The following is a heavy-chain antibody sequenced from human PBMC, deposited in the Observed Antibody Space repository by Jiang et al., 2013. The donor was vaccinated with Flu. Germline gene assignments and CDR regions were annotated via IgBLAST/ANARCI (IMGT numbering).Heavy chain of an antibody. D-gene: IGHD6-13*01. Sequence: GIIYPGDSDTRYSPSFPRARSTISADKSISTAYLQWSSLKASDTAMYYCARGIAAAGTWFDPWGQGTLVTVSS. CDR3: ARGIAAAGTWFDP. V-gene: IGHV5-51*01. CDR2: IYPGDSDT. J-gene: IGHJ5*02.